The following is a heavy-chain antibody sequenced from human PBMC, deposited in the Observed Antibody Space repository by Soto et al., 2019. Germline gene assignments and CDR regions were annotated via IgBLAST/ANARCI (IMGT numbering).Heavy chain of an antibody. CDR1: GFTFSSYS. V-gene: IGHV3-21*01. Sequence: EVQLVESGGGLVKPGGSLRLSCAASGFTFSSYSMNWVRQAPGKGLEWVSSISSSSSYIYYADSVKGRFTISRDNAKNSLYLQMNSLRAEDTAVYYCARWREGIDAFDIWGQGTMVTVSS. CDR3: ARWREGIDAFDI. J-gene: IGHJ3*02. CDR2: ISSSSSYI. D-gene: IGHD1-26*01.